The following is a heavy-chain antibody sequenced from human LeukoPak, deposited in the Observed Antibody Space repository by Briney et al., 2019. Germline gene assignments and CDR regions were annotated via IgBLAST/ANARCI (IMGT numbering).Heavy chain of an antibody. Sequence: GGSLRLSCAASGFIFNNYWMTWVRQAPGKGLEWVANIKQDGSAKYYMDSVKGRFTISRDNAKNSLYLQMNSLRVEDTAVYSCVRSCCDSGGVYFQYWGQGALVTVSS. CDR2: IKQDGSAK. CDR3: VRSCCDSGGVYFQY. J-gene: IGHJ1*01. CDR1: GFIFNNYW. V-gene: IGHV3-7*01. D-gene: IGHD3-16*01.